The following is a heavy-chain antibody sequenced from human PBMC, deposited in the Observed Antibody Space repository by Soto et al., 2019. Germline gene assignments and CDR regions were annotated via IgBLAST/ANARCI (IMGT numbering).Heavy chain of an antibody. J-gene: IGHJ4*02. D-gene: IGHD2-8*01. Sequence: QMQLQESGPGLVNPSGTLSLTCAVSGGSVSSSKWWSWVRQPPGKGLEWIGEIYHSGSTHYNESLKSRVSISLDKSTIQVSLKLSSVTAAETAVYYCTRASDWHCTLSNWGQGTLVNVSS. CDR3: TRASDWHCTLSN. CDR1: GGSVSSSKW. CDR2: IYHSGST. V-gene: IGHV4-4*02.